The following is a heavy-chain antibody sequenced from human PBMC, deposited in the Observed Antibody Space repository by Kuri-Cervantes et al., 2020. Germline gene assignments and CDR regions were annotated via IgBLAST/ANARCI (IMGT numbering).Heavy chain of an antibody. CDR2: IYPSDTKT. CDR1: GYSFTSYW. Sequence: GESLKISCKASGYSFTSYWIAWVRQIPGKGLEWMGIIYPSDTKTTYSPSFQGQVIISVDKSISTTYLQWISLKASDTAMYYCAGQGGYSGYWYFDLWGRGTLVTVSS. J-gene: IGHJ2*01. CDR3: AGQGGYSGYWYFDL. D-gene: IGHD5-18*01. V-gene: IGHV5-51*01.